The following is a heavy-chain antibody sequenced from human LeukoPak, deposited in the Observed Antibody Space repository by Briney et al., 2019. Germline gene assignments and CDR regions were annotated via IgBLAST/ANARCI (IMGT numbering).Heavy chain of an antibody. CDR2: ISSSGSTI. V-gene: IGHV3-11*01. Sequence: PGGSLRLSCAASGFTFSDYYMSWIRQAPGKGLEWVSYISSSGSTIYYADSVKGRFTISRDNAKNSLYLQMNSLRVEDKAVYYCAREYYYGSGSYLGYWGQGTLVIVSS. CDR3: AREYYYGSGSYLGY. J-gene: IGHJ4*02. CDR1: GFTFSDYY. D-gene: IGHD3-10*01.